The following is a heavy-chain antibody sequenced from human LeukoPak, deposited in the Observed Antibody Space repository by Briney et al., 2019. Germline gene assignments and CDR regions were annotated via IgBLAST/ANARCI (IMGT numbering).Heavy chain of an antibody. CDR2: TRYDGSNK. Sequence: GGSLRLSCAAPGFTFSSYGMHWVRQAPGKGLERVAFTRYDGSNKYYADSVKGRFTISRDNSKNPLYLQMNSLRAEDTAVYYCAKRDSSSSGYNFDYWGQGTLVTVSS. CDR1: GFTFSSYG. CDR3: AKRDSSSSGYNFDY. D-gene: IGHD6-6*01. V-gene: IGHV3-30*02. J-gene: IGHJ4*02.